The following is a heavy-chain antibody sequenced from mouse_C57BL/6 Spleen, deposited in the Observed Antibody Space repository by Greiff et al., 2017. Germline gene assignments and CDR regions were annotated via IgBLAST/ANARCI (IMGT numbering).Heavy chain of an antibody. Sequence: QVQLQQSGAELVRPGSSVKLSCKASGYTFTSYWMDWVKQRPGQGLEWIGNIYPSDSETHYNQKFKDKATLTVDKSSSTAYMQLSSLTSEDSAVYYGARGGGSPFDYWGQGTTLTVSS. CDR2: IYPSDSET. CDR3: ARGGGSPFDY. V-gene: IGHV1-61*01. CDR1: GYTFTSYW. J-gene: IGHJ2*01. D-gene: IGHD1-1*01.